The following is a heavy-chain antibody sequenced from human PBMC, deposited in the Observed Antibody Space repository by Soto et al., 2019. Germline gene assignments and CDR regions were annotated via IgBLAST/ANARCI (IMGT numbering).Heavy chain of an antibody. D-gene: IGHD6-13*01. Sequence: PGGSLRLSCAASGFTFSSYWMHWVRQAPGKGLVWVSRINTDGSNTYYADSVKGRFTISRDNAKNTLNLQMNSLRAEDTAVYYCARVRSSSWEPFAYWGQGTLVTVSS. CDR2: INTDGSNT. CDR3: ARVRSSSWEPFAY. V-gene: IGHV3-74*01. CDR1: GFTFSSYW. J-gene: IGHJ4*02.